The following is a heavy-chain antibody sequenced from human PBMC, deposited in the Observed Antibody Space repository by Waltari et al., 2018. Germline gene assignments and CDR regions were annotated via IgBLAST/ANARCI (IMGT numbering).Heavy chain of an antibody. V-gene: IGHV1-2*06. CDR2: INPNSGGT. J-gene: IGHJ3*02. D-gene: IGHD3-3*01. CDR3: ARGDTIFGVVITRDAFDI. Sequence: KVSCKASGYTFTGYYMHWVRQAPGQGLEWMGRINPNSGGTNYAQKFHGRVTMTRDTSISTAYMELSRLRSDDTAVYYCARGDTIFGVVITRDAFDIWGQGTMVTVSS. CDR1: GYTFTGYY.